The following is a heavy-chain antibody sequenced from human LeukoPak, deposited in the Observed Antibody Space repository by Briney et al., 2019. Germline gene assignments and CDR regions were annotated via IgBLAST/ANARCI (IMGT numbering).Heavy chain of an antibody. D-gene: IGHD3-22*01. Sequence: SETLSLTCTVSGYSISSGYYWGWIRQPPGKGLEWIGEINHSGSTNYNPSLKSRVTISVDTSKNQFSLKLSSVTAADTAVYYCAGQHTWTYYYDSSGHIDYWGQGTLVTVSS. V-gene: IGHV4-38-2*02. CDR2: INHSGST. CDR1: GYSISSGYY. J-gene: IGHJ4*02. CDR3: AGQHTWTYYYDSSGHIDY.